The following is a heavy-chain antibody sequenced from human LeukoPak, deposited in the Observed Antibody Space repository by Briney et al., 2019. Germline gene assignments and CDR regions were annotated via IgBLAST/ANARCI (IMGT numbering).Heavy chain of an antibody. Sequence: KPSETLSLTCTVSGYSISSGYYWGWIRQPPGKGLEWIGSIYHSGSTYYNPSLKSRVTISVGTSKNQFSLKLRSVTAADTAVYYCARGKSRGSHIDYWGQGTLVTVSS. J-gene: IGHJ4*02. V-gene: IGHV4-38-2*02. D-gene: IGHD1-26*01. CDR1: GYSISSGYY. CDR3: ARGKSRGSHIDY. CDR2: IYHSGST.